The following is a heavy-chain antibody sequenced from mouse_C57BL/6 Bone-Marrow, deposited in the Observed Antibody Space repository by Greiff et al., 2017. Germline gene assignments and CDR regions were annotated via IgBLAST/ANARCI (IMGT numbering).Heavy chain of an antibody. Sequence: EVQLQQSGAELVRPGASVKLSCTASGFNIKDDYMHWVKQRPEQGLEWIGWIDPENGDTEYAPKFQGKATITADTSSNTAYLQLSSLTSEDTAVYYCTTMITARYFDYWGQGTTLTVSS. CDR2: IDPENGDT. J-gene: IGHJ2*01. V-gene: IGHV14-4*01. CDR3: TTMITARYFDY. D-gene: IGHD2-4*01. CDR1: GFNIKDDY.